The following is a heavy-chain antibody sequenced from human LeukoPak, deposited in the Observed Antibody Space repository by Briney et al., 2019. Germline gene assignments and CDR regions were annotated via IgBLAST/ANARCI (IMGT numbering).Heavy chain of an antibody. Sequence: SQTLPVTRTVSGGSISSGEYYWSWIRQPPGKGLEWIGYFSYTGSTYYNPSLKSRVSISVDTSKNQFSLRLMSVTAADTAVYHCARALNGNSYAFDSWGQGTLVTVSS. CDR2: FSYTGST. CDR3: ARALNGNSYAFDS. D-gene: IGHD5-18*01. V-gene: IGHV4-30-4*01. J-gene: IGHJ4*02. CDR1: GGSISSGEYY.